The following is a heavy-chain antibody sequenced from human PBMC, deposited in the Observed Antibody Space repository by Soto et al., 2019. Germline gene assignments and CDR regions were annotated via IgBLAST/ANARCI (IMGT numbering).Heavy chain of an antibody. Sequence: PGGSLRLSCAASGFTFGSYERNWVRQALGKGLEWVSYISSSGSTIYYADSVKGRFTISRDNAKNSLYLQMNSMRAEDTAVYYCAREAGSSWYDLRCSPWFDPWGQGTLVTVSS. J-gene: IGHJ5*02. CDR2: ISSSGSTI. CDR1: GFTFGSYE. CDR3: AREAGSSWYDLRCSPWFDP. D-gene: IGHD6-13*01. V-gene: IGHV3-48*03.